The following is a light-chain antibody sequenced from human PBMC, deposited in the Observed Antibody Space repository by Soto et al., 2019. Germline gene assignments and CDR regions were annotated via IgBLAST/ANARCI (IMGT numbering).Light chain of an antibody. CDR3: SSYVGRSSFPYV. J-gene: IGLJ1*01. Sequence: QSALTQPASVSGSPEQSITISCTGTSSDVGSYNLVSWYQQYPGKAPKLIIYEGSERPSGISNRFSGSKSGNTASLTISGLQAEDEADYYCSSYVGRSSFPYVFGTGTKLTVL. CDR1: SSDVGSYNL. V-gene: IGLV2-23*03. CDR2: EGS.